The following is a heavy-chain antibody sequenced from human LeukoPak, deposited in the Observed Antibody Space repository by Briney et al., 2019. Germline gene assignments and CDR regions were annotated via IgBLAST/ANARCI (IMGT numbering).Heavy chain of an antibody. V-gene: IGHV1-69*02. CDR2: IIPILGIA. D-gene: IGHD1-14*01. Sequence: SVKVSCKASGGTFSSYTNSWVRQAPGQGLEWMGRIIPILGIANYAQKFQGRFTITADKSTSTAYMELSSLRSEDTAVYYCARVGRGSRRPYYYYMDVWGKGTTVTVSS. J-gene: IGHJ6*03. CDR1: GGTFSSYT. CDR3: ARVGRGSRRPYYYYMDV.